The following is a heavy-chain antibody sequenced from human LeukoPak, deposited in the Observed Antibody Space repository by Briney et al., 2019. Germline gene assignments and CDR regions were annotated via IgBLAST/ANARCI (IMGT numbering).Heavy chain of an antibody. V-gene: IGHV3-23*01. Sequence: GGSLRLSCAASGFTLSSYAMSWVRQAPGKGLEWVSAVSDSGNTYHADSVKGRFTISRDSSKDTLFLQMNRLRPEDAAVYYCAKAPVTTCRGAYCYPFDYWGQGTLVTVSS. CDR3: AKAPVTTCRGAYCYPFDY. D-gene: IGHD2-21*01. CDR1: GFTLSSYA. J-gene: IGHJ4*02. CDR2: VSDSGNT.